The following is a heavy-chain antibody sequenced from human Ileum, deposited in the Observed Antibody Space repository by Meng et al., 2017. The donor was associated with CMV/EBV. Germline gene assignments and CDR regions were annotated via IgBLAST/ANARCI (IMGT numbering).Heavy chain of an antibody. CDR2: INYSGTT. Sequence: GSLRLSPFFWVWVRQTPGKGLEWLGSINYSGTTYYRPSLKSRATMSVDTSKSQFSLKLSSVTAADTAVYYCARLVVVPTAINYFEYWGQGRLVTVSS. CDR1: GSLRLSPFF. CDR3: ARLVVVPTAINYFEY. D-gene: IGHD2-2*01. V-gene: IGHV4-39*07. J-gene: IGHJ4*02.